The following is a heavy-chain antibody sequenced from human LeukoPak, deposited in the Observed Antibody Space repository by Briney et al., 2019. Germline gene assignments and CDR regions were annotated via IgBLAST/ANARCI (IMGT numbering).Heavy chain of an antibody. J-gene: IGHJ4*02. CDR3: AGVKGSYATDY. Sequence: GGSLRLSCAASGFTFSDYYITWIRRAPGKGLEWVSHISATGTHTHYADSVKGRFTISRDNAKNSLYLQMTSLRADDTAVYYCAGVKGSYATDYWGQGTLVTVSS. CDR1: GFTFSDYY. CDR2: ISATGTHT. D-gene: IGHD5-18*01. V-gene: IGHV3-11*06.